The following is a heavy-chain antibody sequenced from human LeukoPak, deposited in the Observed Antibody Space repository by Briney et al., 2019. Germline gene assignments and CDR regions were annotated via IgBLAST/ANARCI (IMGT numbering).Heavy chain of an antibody. V-gene: IGHV1-18*04. J-gene: IGHJ4*02. CDR1: GYSFTSYW. D-gene: IGHD1-26*01. CDR2: ISAYNGNT. CDR3: ARVGSSRGGFDY. Sequence: GESLKISCKGSGYSFTSYWIGWVRQAPGQGLEWMGWISAYNGNTNYAQKLQGRVTMTTDTSTSTAYMELRSLRSDDTAVYYCARVGSSRGGFDYWGQGTLVTVSS.